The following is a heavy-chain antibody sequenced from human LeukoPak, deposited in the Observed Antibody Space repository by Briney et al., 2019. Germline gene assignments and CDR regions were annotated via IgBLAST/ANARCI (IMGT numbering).Heavy chain of an antibody. CDR3: ARARPAKYYYDSSGYAPFDY. CDR1: GDSVSSNSAA. Sequence: SQTLSLTCAISGDSVSSNSAAWNWIRQSPSRGLEWLGRTYYRSKWYNDYAVSVKSRITINPDTSKNQFSLQLNSVTPEDTAVYYCARARPAKYYYDSSGYAPFDYWGQGTLVTVSS. D-gene: IGHD3-22*01. V-gene: IGHV6-1*01. CDR2: TYYRSKWYN. J-gene: IGHJ4*02.